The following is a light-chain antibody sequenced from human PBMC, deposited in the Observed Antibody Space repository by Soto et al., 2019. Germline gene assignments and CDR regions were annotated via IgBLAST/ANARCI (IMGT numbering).Light chain of an antibody. CDR2: GAS. J-gene: IGKJ5*01. CDR3: QQRSNWPP. Sequence: DIVMTQSPATLSVSPGERATLSCRASQTISSNLAWYQQKPGQTPRLLIYGASTRAAGIPARFSGSGSGTDFTLTITSLQSEDFAVYYCQQRSNWPPFGQGTRLEIK. CDR1: QTISSN. V-gene: IGKV3-15*01.